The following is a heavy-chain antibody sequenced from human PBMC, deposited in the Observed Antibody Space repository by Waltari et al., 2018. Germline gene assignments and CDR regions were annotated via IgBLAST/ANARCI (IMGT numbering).Heavy chain of an antibody. CDR3: AREHSSGWYGGYYYYGMDV. CDR2: SYHSGGT. D-gene: IGHD6-19*01. CDR1: GYSTSSGYY. J-gene: IGHJ6*02. Sequence: QVQLQESGPGLVQPSETPSLTCAAPGYSTSSGYYWGWFRQPPEQGLGWMGSSYHSGGTYYNPSLKSRVTISVDTSKNQFSLKLSSVTAADTAVYYCAREHSSGWYGGYYYYGMDVWGQGTTVTVSS. V-gene: IGHV4-38-2*02.